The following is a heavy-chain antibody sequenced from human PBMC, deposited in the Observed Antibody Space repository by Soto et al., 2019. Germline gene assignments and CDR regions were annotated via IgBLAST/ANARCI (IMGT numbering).Heavy chain of an antibody. CDR2: IIPIFGTA. V-gene: IGHV1-69*13. CDR1: GVTFSSYA. J-gene: IGHJ4*02. CDR3: ARGYSSGWYSYY. D-gene: IGHD6-19*01. Sequence: SVKVSRKASGVTFSSYAISWVRQAPGQGLEWMGGIIPIFGTANYAQKFQGRVTITADESTSTAYMELSSLRSEDTAVYYCARGYSSGWYSYYWGQGTLVTVSS.